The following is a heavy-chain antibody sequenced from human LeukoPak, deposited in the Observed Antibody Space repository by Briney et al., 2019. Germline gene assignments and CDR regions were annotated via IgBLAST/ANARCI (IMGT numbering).Heavy chain of an antibody. D-gene: IGHD6-19*01. CDR2: ISHDGSEK. Sequence: PGGSLRLSCAASGFTLTNYGMHWARQAPGKGLEWVAVISHDGSEKYYADSVKGRFTISRDNSKNTLYLQMNSLRAEDTAVYYCAGGWYYFDYCGQGTLVTVSS. V-gene: IGHV3-30*03. CDR1: GFTLTNYG. J-gene: IGHJ4*02. CDR3: AGGWYYFDY.